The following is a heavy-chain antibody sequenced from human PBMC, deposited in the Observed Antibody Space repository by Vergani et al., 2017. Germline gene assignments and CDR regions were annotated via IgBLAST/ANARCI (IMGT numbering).Heavy chain of an antibody. V-gene: IGHV3-9*01. Sequence: VQLVESGGGVVQPGGSLRLSCAASGFTFSSYGMHWVRQAQGKGLEWVSGISWNSGSIGYADSVKGRFTISRDNAKYSLYLQMKSLRPEDTASYYCAKVIAWVRGVIRTSILGYVCMVVWEGGTTVVVSA. D-gene: IGHD3-10*01. CDR2: ISWNSGSI. CDR1: GFTFSSYG. J-gene: IGHJ6*01. CDR3: AKVIAWVRGVIRTSILGYVCMVV.